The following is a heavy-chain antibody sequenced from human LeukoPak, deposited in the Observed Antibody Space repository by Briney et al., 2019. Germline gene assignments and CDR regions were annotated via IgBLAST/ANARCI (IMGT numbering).Heavy chain of an antibody. Sequence: GGSLRLSCAASGFTFSTYTMHWVRQAPGKGLEWVAVMSYDGSNKYYTDSVKGRFTISRDNSKNTLYLQMNSLRVEDTAVYYCARDTSYDILTGYPDYWGQGTLVTVSS. J-gene: IGHJ4*02. CDR3: ARDTSYDILTGYPDY. CDR1: GFTFSTYT. V-gene: IGHV3-30*04. D-gene: IGHD3-9*01. CDR2: MSYDGSNK.